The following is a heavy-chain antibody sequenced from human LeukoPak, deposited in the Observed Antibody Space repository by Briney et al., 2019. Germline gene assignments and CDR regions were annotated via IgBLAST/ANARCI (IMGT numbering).Heavy chain of an antibody. V-gene: IGHV4-61*02. CDR2: IYTSGST. J-gene: IGHJ5*02. CDR1: GGSISSSSYY. CDR3: ARDYSSSVFDP. Sequence: KPSETLSLTCTVSGGSISSSSYYWGWIRQPPGKGLEWIGRIYTSGSTNYNPSLKSRVTISVDTSKNQFSLKLSSVTAADTAVYYCARDYSSSVFDPWGQGTLVTVSS. D-gene: IGHD6-13*01.